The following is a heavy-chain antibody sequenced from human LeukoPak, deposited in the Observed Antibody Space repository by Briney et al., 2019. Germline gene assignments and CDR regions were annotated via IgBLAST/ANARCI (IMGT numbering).Heavy chain of an antibody. CDR3: ARGATKMTTVTPRPYYYMDV. CDR2: IYYSGST. V-gene: IGHV4-31*03. CDR1: GGSISSGGYY. D-gene: IGHD4-11*01. Sequence: SETLSLTCTVSGGSISSGGYYWSWIRQHPGKGLEWIGYIYYSGSTYYNPSLKSRVTISVDTSKNQFSLKLSSVTAADTAVYCCARGATKMTTVTPRPYYYMDVWGKGTTVTVSS. J-gene: IGHJ6*03.